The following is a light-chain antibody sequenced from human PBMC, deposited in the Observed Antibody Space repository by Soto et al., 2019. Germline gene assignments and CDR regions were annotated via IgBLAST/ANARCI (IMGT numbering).Light chain of an antibody. Sequence: DIQMTQSPSSLSASVGDRVTIICRASQSINSHLNWYQQKPGKAPKLLIYAASSLEGGVPSRFSGSGSGTDFTLTISSLQPEDFATYCCQQSDSTPYTFGQGTKLEI. V-gene: IGKV1-39*01. CDR2: AAS. CDR3: QQSDSTPYT. CDR1: QSINSH. J-gene: IGKJ2*01.